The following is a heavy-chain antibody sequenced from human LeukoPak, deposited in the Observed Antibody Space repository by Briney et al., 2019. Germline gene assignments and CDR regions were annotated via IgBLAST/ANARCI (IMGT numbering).Heavy chain of an antibody. Sequence: GGSLRLSCAASGFTFGDYAMHWVRQAPGKGLEWVSGISWNSGSIGYADSVKGRFTISRDNSKNTLYLQMNSLRAEDTAVYYCAKNTPWEPRALADAFDIWGQGTMVTVSS. V-gene: IGHV3-9*01. CDR1: GFTFGDYA. J-gene: IGHJ3*02. CDR2: ISWNSGSI. D-gene: IGHD1-26*01. CDR3: AKNTPWEPRALADAFDI.